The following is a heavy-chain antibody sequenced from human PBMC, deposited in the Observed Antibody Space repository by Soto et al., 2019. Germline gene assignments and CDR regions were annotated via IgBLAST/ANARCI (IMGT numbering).Heavy chain of an antibody. CDR3: ARRWGTSFDF. CDR1: GGSISSYY. J-gene: IGHJ4*02. D-gene: IGHD7-27*01. CDR2: FYYSGST. V-gene: IGHV4-59*01. Sequence: QVQLQESGPGLVKPSETLSLTCTVSGGSISSYYWSWIRQPPGKGLEWIGYFYYSGSTNYNPSLKSRVNISVDTSKNKFPLKVSSVTAADTAVYYCARRWGTSFDFWGQGTLVTVS.